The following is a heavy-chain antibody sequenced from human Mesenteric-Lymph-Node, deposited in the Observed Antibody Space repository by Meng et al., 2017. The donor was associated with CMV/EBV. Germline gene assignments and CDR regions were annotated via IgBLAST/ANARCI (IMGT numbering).Heavy chain of an antibody. CDR3: AREPLRESSGWPYFDY. D-gene: IGHD6-19*01. V-gene: IGHV3-66*03. Sequence: SGFTVSPNYMKWVRQAPGKGLEWVSILYSCGSTYYTDSVKGRFIISRDNSKNSLYLQMNSLRAEDTAVYYCAREPLRESSGWPYFDYWGQGTLVTVSS. CDR1: GFTVSPNY. J-gene: IGHJ4*02. CDR2: LYSCGST.